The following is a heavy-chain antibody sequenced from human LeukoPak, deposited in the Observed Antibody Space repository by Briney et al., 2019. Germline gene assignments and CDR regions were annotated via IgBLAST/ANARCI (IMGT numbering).Heavy chain of an antibody. CDR1: GFTFSSYA. CDR2: ISYDGSNK. V-gene: IGHV3-30*04. Sequence: GGSLRLSCAASGFTFSSYAMHWVRQAPGKGLEWVAVISYDGSNKYYADSVKGRFTIPRDNSKNTLYLQMNSLRAEDTAVYYCAKGGGDSKEGAFDIWGQGTMVTVSS. D-gene: IGHD3-22*01. CDR3: AKGGGDSKEGAFDI. J-gene: IGHJ3*02.